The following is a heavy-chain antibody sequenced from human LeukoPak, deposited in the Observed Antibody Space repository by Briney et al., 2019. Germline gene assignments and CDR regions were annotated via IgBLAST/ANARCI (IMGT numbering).Heavy chain of an antibody. V-gene: IGHV3-23*01. CDR2: FSGSGGST. D-gene: IGHD3-22*01. CDR1: GFTFSSYA. CDR3: AKADIKYYNDSSAYLGTAFDY. J-gene: IGHJ4*02. Sequence: GGSLRLSCAASGFTFSSYAMSWVRQAPGKGLEWVSTFSGSGGSTYYADSVKGRFTISRDNSKNTLYLQMNSLRAEDTAVYYCAKADIKYYNDSSAYLGTAFDYWGQGTLVTVSS.